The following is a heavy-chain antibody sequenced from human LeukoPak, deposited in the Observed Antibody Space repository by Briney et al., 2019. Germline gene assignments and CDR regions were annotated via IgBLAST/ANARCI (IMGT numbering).Heavy chain of an antibody. CDR1: GGSISSYY. CDR3: ARDYKVPVGATSWFDP. CDR2: IYYSGST. V-gene: IGHV4-59*01. J-gene: IGHJ5*02. Sequence: SETLSLTCTVSGGSISSYYWSWIRQPPGKGLEWIGYIYYSGSTNYNPSLKSRVTISVDTSKNQFSLKLSSVTAADTAVYYCARDYKVPVGATSWFDPWGQGTLVTVSS. D-gene: IGHD1-26*01.